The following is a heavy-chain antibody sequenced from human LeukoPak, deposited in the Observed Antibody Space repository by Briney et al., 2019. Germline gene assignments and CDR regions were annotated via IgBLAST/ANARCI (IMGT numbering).Heavy chain of an antibody. Sequence: SETLSLTCTVSGGSISSGSYYWSWIRQPAGKGLEWIGRIYTSGSTNYNPSLKSRVTMSVDTSKNQFSLKLSSVTAADTAVYYCARDRGSTSYVTWFDPWGQGTLVTVSS. CDR3: ARDRGSTSYVTWFDP. V-gene: IGHV4-61*02. D-gene: IGHD2-2*01. CDR1: GGSISSGSYY. J-gene: IGHJ5*02. CDR2: IYTSGST.